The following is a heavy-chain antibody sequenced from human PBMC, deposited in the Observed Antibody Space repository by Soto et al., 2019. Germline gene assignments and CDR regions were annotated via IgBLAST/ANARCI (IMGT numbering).Heavy chain of an antibody. CDR3: ARDRYYDFWSGYYDYYGMDV. V-gene: IGHV1-18*01. Sequence: DSVKVSCKASGYTFTSYGISWVRQAPGQGLEWMGWISAYNGNTNYAQKLQGRVTMTTDTSTSTAYMELRSLRSDDTAVYYCARDRYYDFWSGYYDYYGMDVWGQGTTVTVSS. CDR2: ISAYNGNT. CDR1: GYTFTSYG. J-gene: IGHJ6*02. D-gene: IGHD3-3*01.